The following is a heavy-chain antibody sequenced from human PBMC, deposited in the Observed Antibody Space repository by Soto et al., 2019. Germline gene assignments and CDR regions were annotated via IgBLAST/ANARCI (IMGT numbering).Heavy chain of an antibody. Sequence: PGGSLRLSCAASGFTFSNAWMSWVRQAPGKGLEWVGRIKSKTDGGTTDYAAPVKGRFTISRDDSKNTLYLQMNSLKTEDTAVYYCTILWDSGRYPEAIDIRGQGTIVSVSS. V-gene: IGHV3-15*01. CDR2: IKSKTDGGTT. CDR1: GFTFSNAW. D-gene: IGHD1-26*01. J-gene: IGHJ3*02. CDR3: TILWDSGRYPEAIDI.